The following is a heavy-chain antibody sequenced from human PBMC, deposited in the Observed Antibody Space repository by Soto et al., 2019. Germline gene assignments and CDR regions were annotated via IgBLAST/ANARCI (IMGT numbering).Heavy chain of an antibody. V-gene: IGHV1-46*01. CDR2: INPSGDST. Sequence: ASVKVSCKASGYTFSSYYMNWVRRAPGQGLEWMGIINPSGDSTSYAQKFQGRVTMTRDTSTSTVYMELSSLRSEDTAVYYCARSGLVDYWGQGTLVTVS. J-gene: IGHJ4*02. D-gene: IGHD3-10*01. CDR3: ARSGLVDY. CDR1: GYTFSSYY.